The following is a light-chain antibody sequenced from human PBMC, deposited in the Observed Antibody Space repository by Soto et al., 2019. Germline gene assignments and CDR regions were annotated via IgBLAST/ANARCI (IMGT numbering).Light chain of an antibody. V-gene: IGKV1-5*03. CDR1: QSIGVW. J-gene: IGKJ1*01. Sequence: DIQLTQSPSTLSASVGDRVTITCRASQSIGVWLTWYQQKPGKAPKVLIYKTTTLESGVPSRFSGSGSGTEFTLTISCLQPYDFAIYHCQYYYNYSWTFGQGTKVESK. CDR3: QYYYNYSWT. CDR2: KTT.